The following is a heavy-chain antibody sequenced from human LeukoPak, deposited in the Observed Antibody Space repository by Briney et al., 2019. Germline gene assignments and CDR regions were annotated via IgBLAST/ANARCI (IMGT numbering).Heavy chain of an antibody. CDR2: IKSKTDGGTT. D-gene: IGHD6-19*01. CDR1: GFTFRNAW. J-gene: IGHJ4*02. V-gene: IGHV3-15*01. Sequence: GGSLSLFCAASGFTFRNAWMIGLRQAPGMGLHWVGRIKSKTDGGTTDYAAPVKGRFTISRDDSKNTLYLQMNSLKTEDTAVYYCTTVGGIAVAPYWGQGTLVTVSS. CDR3: TTVGGIAVAPY.